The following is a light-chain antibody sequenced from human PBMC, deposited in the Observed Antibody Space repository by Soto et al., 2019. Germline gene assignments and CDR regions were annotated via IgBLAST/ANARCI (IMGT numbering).Light chain of an antibody. Sequence: DSQMTQSPSTLSASVGDRVTITCRASQIFGTWLAWYQQKPGKAPKVLISDVSNLESGVPSRFSGSGSGTEFTLTISSLQPDDFATYYCKPHKGPFGQGTKVDIK. CDR3: KPHKGP. CDR2: DVS. V-gene: IGKV1-5*01. J-gene: IGKJ1*01. CDR1: QIFGTW.